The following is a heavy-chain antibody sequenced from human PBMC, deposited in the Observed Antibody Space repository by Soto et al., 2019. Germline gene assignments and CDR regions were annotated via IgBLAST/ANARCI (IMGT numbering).Heavy chain of an antibody. CDR3: ARGSRAYSVVGSTRSGSPRFDP. D-gene: IGHD2-15*01. V-gene: IGHV4-31*03. CDR1: GGSISSGGYY. CDR2: IYYSGST. J-gene: IGHJ5*02. Sequence: SETLSLTCTVSGGSISSGGYYWSWIRQHPXKGLEWIGYIYYSGSTYYNPSLKSRVTISVDTSKNQFSLKLSSVTAADTAVYYCARGSRAYSVVGSTRSGSPRFDPWGQGTLVTVSS.